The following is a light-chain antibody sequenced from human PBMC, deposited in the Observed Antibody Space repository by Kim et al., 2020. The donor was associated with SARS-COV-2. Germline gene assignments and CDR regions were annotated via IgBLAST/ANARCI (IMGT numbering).Light chain of an antibody. V-gene: IGKV3-15*01. CDR1: QSVTSK. CDR3: QQYNNWPRT. Sequence: VSPGKRSTLSCTATQSVTSKLAWYPQKPGQAPRLLIYGASTRATGIPARFSGSGSGTEFTLTISSLQSEDFAIYFCQQYNNWPRTFGQGTKLEI. J-gene: IGKJ2*01. CDR2: GAS.